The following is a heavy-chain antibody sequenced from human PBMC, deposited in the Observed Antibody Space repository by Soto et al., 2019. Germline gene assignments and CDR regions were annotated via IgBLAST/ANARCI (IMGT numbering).Heavy chain of an antibody. Sequence: ASVKVSCKASGYTFTSYGISWVRQAPGQGLEWMGWISAYNGNTNYAQKLQGRVTMTTDTSTSTAYMELRSLRSDDTAVYYCARTAYCGGDCYIPCENWGQRTLVTVSS. CDR2: ISAYNGNT. CDR3: ARTAYCGGDCYIPCEN. V-gene: IGHV1-18*01. CDR1: GYTFTSYG. J-gene: IGHJ4*02. D-gene: IGHD2-21*02.